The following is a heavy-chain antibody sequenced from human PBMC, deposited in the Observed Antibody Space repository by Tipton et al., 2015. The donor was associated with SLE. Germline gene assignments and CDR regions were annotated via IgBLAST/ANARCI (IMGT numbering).Heavy chain of an antibody. CDR1: GYTFTNYG. CDR3: ARDRAPAGTARRSDAFDI. J-gene: IGHJ3*02. CDR2: ISGDNDNT. V-gene: IGHV1-18*01. Sequence: QSGAEVKKPGASVKVSCKASGYTFTNYGISWVRQAPGQGLEWMGWISGDNDNTNYAQRLQGRVTMTTDTSTSTAYMELRSLTSDDTAVYYCARDRAPAGTARRSDAFDIWGQGTMVTVSS. D-gene: IGHD1-7*01.